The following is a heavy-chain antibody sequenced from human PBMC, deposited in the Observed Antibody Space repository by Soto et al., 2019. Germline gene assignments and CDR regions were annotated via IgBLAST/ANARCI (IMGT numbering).Heavy chain of an antibody. V-gene: IGHV4-39*01. Sequence: QLQLQESGPGLVKPSETLSLTCTVSGGSISSSTSYWGWIRQPPGKGLEWIGSINYSGITYYSPSLKSRVTTSAEKSKNQFSLKLSSVTAADTAVYYCARPVNYDYYYMDVWGKGTMVTVSS. CDR1: GGSISSSTSY. CDR3: ARPVNYDYYYMDV. CDR2: INYSGIT. J-gene: IGHJ6*03.